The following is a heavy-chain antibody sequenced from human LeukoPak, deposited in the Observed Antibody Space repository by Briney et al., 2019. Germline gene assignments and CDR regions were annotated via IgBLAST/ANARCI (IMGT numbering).Heavy chain of an antibody. CDR1: GYTLTELS. Sequence: GASVKVSCKVSGYTLTELSMHWVRQAPGKGLEWMGGFDPEDGETIYAQKFQGRVTMTEDTSTDTAYMELSSLRSEDTAVYYCATFLHGSYSGYEKYYYYYGMDVWGQGTTVTVSS. V-gene: IGHV1-24*01. CDR3: ATFLHGSYSGYEKYYYYYGMDV. CDR2: FDPEDGET. D-gene: IGHD5-12*01. J-gene: IGHJ6*02.